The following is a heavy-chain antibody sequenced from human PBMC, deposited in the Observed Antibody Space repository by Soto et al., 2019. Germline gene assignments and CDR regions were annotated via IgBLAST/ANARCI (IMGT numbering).Heavy chain of an antibody. J-gene: IGHJ4*01. D-gene: IGHD2-8*01. CDR1: GFTFSNAW. V-gene: IGHV3-15*07. CDR3: TTDSYSTIIIVRFDY. CDR2: IKSKTDGGTT. Sequence: EVQLVESGGGLVKPGGSLRLSCAASGFTFSNAWINWVRLAPGKGLEWVGRIKSKTDGGTTDYAEPVKGRFAISRDDSNNMVYLQMNSLKIDDTAVYYCTTDSYSTIIIVRFDYWGHGTLVTVSS.